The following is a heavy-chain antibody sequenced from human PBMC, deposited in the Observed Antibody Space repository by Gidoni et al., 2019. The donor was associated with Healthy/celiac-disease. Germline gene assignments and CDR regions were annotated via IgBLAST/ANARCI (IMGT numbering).Heavy chain of an antibody. CDR3: ARAFLAVAFEYFDL. V-gene: IGHV1-69*01. J-gene: IGHJ2*01. Sequence: QVQLVQSGAEVKKPGSSVKVSCKASGGPFSSYAISGLRQAPGQGLEWMGGIRPIFGTANYAQKFQGRVTITADESTSTAYMELSSLRSEDTAVYYCARAFLAVAFEYFDLWGRGTLVTVSS. D-gene: IGHD6-19*01. CDR2: IRPIFGTA. CDR1: GGPFSSYA.